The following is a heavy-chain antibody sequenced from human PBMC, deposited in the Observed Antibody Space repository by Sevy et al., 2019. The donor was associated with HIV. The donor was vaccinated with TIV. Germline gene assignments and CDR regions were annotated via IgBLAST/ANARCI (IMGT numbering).Heavy chain of an antibody. V-gene: IGHV3-15*01. D-gene: IGHD1-26*01. J-gene: IGHJ4*02. CDR3: TTIVGATRLLDYFDY. Sequence: GGSLRLSCAASGFTFSNAWMSWVRQAPGKGLEWVGRIKSKTDGGTTDYAAPVKGRFTISRDDSKNTLYLQMNSLKTADTAVYYCTTIVGATRLLDYFDYWGQGTLVTVSS. CDR2: IKSKTDGGTT. CDR1: GFTFSNAW.